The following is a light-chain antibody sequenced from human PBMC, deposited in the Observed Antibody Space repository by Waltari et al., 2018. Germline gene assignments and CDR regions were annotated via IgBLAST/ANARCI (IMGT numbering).Light chain of an antibody. CDR2: AAS. CDR1: QRISSY. CDR3: QQTYNNFRT. Sequence: DIQMTQSPSSLSAFVGNRVPITCLASQRISSYLNWYQQKPGKAPKLLIYAASSLESGVPSRFSGSGFGTDFTLTINGLQAEDYAAYYCQQTYNNFRTFGQGTKVDVK. J-gene: IGKJ1*01. V-gene: IGKV1-39*01.